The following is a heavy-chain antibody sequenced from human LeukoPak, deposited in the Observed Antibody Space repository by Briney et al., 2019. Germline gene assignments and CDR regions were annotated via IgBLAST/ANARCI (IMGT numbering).Heavy chain of an antibody. CDR1: GFTFNNYA. V-gene: IGHV3-30*04. J-gene: IGHJ3*02. D-gene: IGHD6-13*01. CDR2: ISRDGTLQ. Sequence: GGSLRLSCEASGFTFNNYAMHWVRQAPGEGLEWVAVISRDGTLQYYADSVKGRLTISRDNSQSTLYLHMSSLSTEDTALYYCARAVPAPGTPENAFDIWGQGTMVTVSS. CDR3: ARAVPAPGTPENAFDI.